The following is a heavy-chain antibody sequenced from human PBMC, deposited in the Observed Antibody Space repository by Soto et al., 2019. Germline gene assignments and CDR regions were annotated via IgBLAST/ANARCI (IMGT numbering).Heavy chain of an antibody. V-gene: IGHV3-74*01. J-gene: IGHJ4*02. D-gene: IGHD5-18*01. CDR1: GFTFSSYW. CDR3: ARDRAYSYDFDY. Sequence: GGSLRLSCAASGFTFSSYWMHWVRQAPGKGLVWVSRINSDGSATSYADSVKGRFTISRDNAKNTLYLQMNSLRAEDTAVYYCARDRAYSYDFDYWGQGTLVTVSS. CDR2: INSDGSAT.